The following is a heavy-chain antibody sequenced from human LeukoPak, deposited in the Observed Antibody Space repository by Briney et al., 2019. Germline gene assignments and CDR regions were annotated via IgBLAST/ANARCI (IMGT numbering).Heavy chain of an antibody. J-gene: IGHJ5*02. CDR2: VSPGGYT. Sequence: PSETLSLTCAVSGVSVSDYYGSWIRQSPEKGLEWIGEVSPGGYTTYNPSLRSRVIISEDTSENQLSLNVTSVTAADTALYYCARIRCGRGQARCYNHWAQGSLVTVSS. D-gene: IGHD2-21*01. CDR3: ARIRCGRGQARCYNH. V-gene: IGHV4-34*01. CDR1: GVSVSDYY.